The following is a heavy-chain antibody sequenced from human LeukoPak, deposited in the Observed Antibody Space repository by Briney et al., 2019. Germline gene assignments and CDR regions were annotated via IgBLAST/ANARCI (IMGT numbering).Heavy chain of an antibody. V-gene: IGHV3-48*02. CDR2: INHNGEMI. CDR1: GFTFSNYV. J-gene: IGHJ4*02. Sequence: GGSLRLSCAASGFTFSNYVMCWVRQAPGKGLEWVSYINHNGEMIFYPDFVKGRFTISRDNAKNSLYLQMNSLRDEDTAVYYCARDNDWAFHYWGQGTLVTVSS. D-gene: IGHD3-9*01. CDR3: ARDNDWAFHY.